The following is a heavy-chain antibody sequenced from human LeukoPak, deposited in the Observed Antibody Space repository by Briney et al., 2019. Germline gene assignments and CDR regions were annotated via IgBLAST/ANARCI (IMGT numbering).Heavy chain of an antibody. Sequence: GGSLRLSCAASGFTFSSYGMHWVRQAPGKGLEWVAFIRYDGSNKYYADSVKGRFTISRDNSKNTLYLQMNSLRAEDTAVYYCAKRAGTRDGAFDIWGQGTMVTVSS. V-gene: IGHV3-30*02. CDR3: AKRAGTRDGAFDI. J-gene: IGHJ3*02. CDR2: IRYDGSNK. CDR1: GFTFSSYG. D-gene: IGHD1-1*01.